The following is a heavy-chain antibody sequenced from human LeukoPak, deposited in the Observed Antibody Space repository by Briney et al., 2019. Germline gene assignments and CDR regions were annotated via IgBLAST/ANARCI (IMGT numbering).Heavy chain of an antibody. CDR1: GGSIIDYY. CDR3: ARVGDWNDLVY. J-gene: IGHJ4*02. Sequence: PSETLSLTCTVSGGSIIDYYWSWIRQSPGKGLEWIGYILYSGTTTNYNPSLKSRVTISVDTSKNQFSLKLSSVTAADTAVYYCARVGDWNDLVYWGQGTLVTVSS. CDR2: ILYSGTTT. V-gene: IGHV4-59*01. D-gene: IGHD1-1*01.